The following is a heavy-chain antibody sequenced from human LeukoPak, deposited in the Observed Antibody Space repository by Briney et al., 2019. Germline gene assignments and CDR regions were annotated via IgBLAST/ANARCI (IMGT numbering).Heavy chain of an antibody. D-gene: IGHD6-19*01. Sequence: GGSLRLSCAASGFTFDDYAMHWVRQAPGKGLEWVSLISGDGGSTYYADSVKGRFTISRDNSKNSLYLQMNSLRTEDTALYYCAKEESSGWFLDAFDIWGQGTMVTVSS. J-gene: IGHJ3*02. CDR3: AKEESSGWFLDAFDI. CDR2: ISGDGGST. CDR1: GFTFDDYA. V-gene: IGHV3-43*02.